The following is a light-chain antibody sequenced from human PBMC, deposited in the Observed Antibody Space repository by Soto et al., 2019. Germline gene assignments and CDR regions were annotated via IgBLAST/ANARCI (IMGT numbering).Light chain of an antibody. J-gene: IGKJ4*01. Sequence: QMTPRSSSLHGSVGDRVTITCRASQAISNWLAWYQQKPGKAPKLLIYEASTLKSGVPSRFSGSGSGTEFTLTISSLQPEDFATYYCQHYNSYPLTFGEGTKVDIK. CDR3: QHYNSYPLT. CDR2: EAS. CDR1: QAISNW. V-gene: IGKV1-5*03.